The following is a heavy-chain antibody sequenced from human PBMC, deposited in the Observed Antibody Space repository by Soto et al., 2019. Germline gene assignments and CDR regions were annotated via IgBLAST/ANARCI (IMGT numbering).Heavy chain of an antibody. CDR1: GFTFGPYW. CDR3: ARPYTVAGSSYWCFDL. J-gene: IGHJ2*01. Sequence: EVQLVESGGGLVQPGGSLRLSCAASGFTFGPYWMTWVRQAPGKGLEWVAKIKPDGSEKYYVDSMKGRFTICRDNTKTSLYLQMNSLRAEDTAVYYCARPYTVAGSSYWCFDLWGRGTLVTVSS. CDR2: IKPDGSEK. V-gene: IGHV3-7*01. D-gene: IGHD3-16*01.